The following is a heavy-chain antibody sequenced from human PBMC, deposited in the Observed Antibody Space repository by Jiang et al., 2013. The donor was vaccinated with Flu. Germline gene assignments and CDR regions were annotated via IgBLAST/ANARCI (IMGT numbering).Heavy chain of an antibody. D-gene: IGHD5-18*01. CDR3: ARSSWGYSYGPFEY. Sequence: SSYALAGCDRPLDKGLSGWRGSIPIFGKVDYAQKFQGRVTFTAADESTSTAYMDLSSLRSEDTAVYYCARSSWGYSYGPFEYWGQGTLVTVSS. CDR2: SIPIFGKV. V-gene: IGHV1-69*01. CDR1: SSYA. J-gene: IGHJ4*02.